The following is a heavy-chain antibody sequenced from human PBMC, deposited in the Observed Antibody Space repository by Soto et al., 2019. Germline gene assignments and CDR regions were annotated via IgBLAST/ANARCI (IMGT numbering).Heavy chain of an antibody. J-gene: IGHJ5*02. CDR2: INAGNGNV. Sequence: ASVKVSCKASGYTFPSYTMNWVRQAPGQRLEWMGWINAGNGNVKYSQNFQGRVTLTRDTSASTAYMELSSLRSADTAVYYCARDVGGIVVAAWFDPWGQGTLVTVSS. D-gene: IGHD6-13*01. V-gene: IGHV1-3*01. CDR1: GYTFPSYT. CDR3: ARDVGGIVVAAWFDP.